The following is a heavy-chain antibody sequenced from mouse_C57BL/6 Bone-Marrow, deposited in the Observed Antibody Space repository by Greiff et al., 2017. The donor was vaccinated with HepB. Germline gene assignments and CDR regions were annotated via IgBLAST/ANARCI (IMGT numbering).Heavy chain of an antibody. J-gene: IGHJ4*01. Sequence: EVQLQQSGPELVKPGASVKIPCKASGYTFTDYNMDWVKQTHGKSLEWIGDINPNNGGTIYNQKFKGKATLTVDKSSNTTYMELRSLTSEDTAVYYCARSPRAMDYWGQGTSVTVSS. CDR1: GYTFTDYN. CDR2: INPNNGGT. CDR3: ARSPRAMDY. V-gene: IGHV1-18*01.